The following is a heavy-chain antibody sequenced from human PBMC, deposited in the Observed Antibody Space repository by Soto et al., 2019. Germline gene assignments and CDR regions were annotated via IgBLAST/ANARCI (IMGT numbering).Heavy chain of an antibody. J-gene: IGHJ6*04. Sequence: GGSMSLSCAASGFTFSNVWRNWVRPAPGKGLGWVSAISGSGGSTYYADSVKGRFTISRDNSKNTLYLQMNSLRAEDTAVYYCEKGAPIGYYYYVMDLLGKGTTVTVSS. CDR3: EKGAPIGYYYYVMDL. V-gene: IGHV3-23*01. CDR1: GFTFSNVW. CDR2: ISGSGGST.